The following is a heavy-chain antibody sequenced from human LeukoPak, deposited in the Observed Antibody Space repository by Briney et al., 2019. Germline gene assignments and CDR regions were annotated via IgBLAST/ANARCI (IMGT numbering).Heavy chain of an antibody. CDR3: ARKGVTGWFDP. CDR2: IYYSGST. Sequence: PSETLSLTCTVSGGSISSSSYYRGWIRQPPGKGLEWIGSIYYSGSTYYNPSLKSRVTISVDTSKNQLSLKLSSVTAADTAVYYCARKGVTGWFDPWGQGTLVTVSS. V-gene: IGHV4-39*01. D-gene: IGHD1-14*01. J-gene: IGHJ5*02. CDR1: GGSISSSSYY.